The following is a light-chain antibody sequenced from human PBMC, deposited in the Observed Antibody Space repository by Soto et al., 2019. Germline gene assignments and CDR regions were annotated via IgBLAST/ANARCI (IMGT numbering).Light chain of an antibody. CDR3: HQYNIYPYT. J-gene: IGKJ2*01. V-gene: IGKV1-5*03. CDR1: QDISNW. CDR2: KAS. Sequence: DIQMTQSPSTLSASAGDRVTITCRASQDISNWLAWYKQEPGNAPKLLIYKASTLNSGVPSRFSGSGSETEFTLTISSLQPDDFATYYCHQYNIYPYTFGQGTKVDIK.